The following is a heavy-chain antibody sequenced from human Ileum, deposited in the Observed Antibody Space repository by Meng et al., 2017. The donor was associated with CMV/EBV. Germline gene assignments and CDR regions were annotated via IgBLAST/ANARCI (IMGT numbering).Heavy chain of an antibody. V-gene: IGHV4-39*07. CDR1: GGSISSSSSY. Sequence: SGGSISSSSSYWGWIRQPPGKGLEWIGSIYYSGSTYYSPSLKSRVTISIDASKNQFSLNLRSVTAADTALYYCARPTGSTVNFWYFDLWGRGTLVTVSS. CDR3: ARPTGSTVNFWYFDL. D-gene: IGHD1-7*01. J-gene: IGHJ2*01. CDR2: IYYSGST.